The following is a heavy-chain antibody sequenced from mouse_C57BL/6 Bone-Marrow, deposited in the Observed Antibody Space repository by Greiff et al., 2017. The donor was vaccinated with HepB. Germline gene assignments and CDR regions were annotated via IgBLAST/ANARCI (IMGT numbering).Heavy chain of an antibody. CDR2: IYPGDGDT. Sequence: VQLQQSGPELVKPGASVKISCKASGYAFSSSWMNWVKQRPGKGLEWIGRIYPGDGDTNYNGKFKGKATLTADKSSSTAYMQLSSLTSEDSAVYFCARLPDSSGYGFAYWGQGTLVTVSA. D-gene: IGHD3-2*02. CDR3: ARLPDSSGYGFAY. J-gene: IGHJ3*01. V-gene: IGHV1-82*01. CDR1: GYAFSSSW.